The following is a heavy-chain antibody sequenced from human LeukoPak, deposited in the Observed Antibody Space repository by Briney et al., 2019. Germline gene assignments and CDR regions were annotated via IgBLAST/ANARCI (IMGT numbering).Heavy chain of an antibody. V-gene: IGHV1-18*01. CDR1: GYTFTSYG. D-gene: IGHD3-3*01. CDR2: ISAYNGNT. J-gene: IGHJ4*02. CDR3: ARSYDFWSGYYQYFDY. Sequence: GASVKVSCTASGYTFTSYGISWVRQAPGQGLEWMGWISAYNGNTNYAQKLQGRVTMTTDTSTSTAYMELRSLRSDDTAVYYCARSYDFWSGYYQYFDYWGQGTLVTVSS.